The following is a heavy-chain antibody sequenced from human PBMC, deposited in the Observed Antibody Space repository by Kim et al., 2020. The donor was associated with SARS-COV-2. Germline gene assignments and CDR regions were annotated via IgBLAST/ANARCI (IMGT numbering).Heavy chain of an antibody. D-gene: IGHD6-13*01. CDR3: AKGRPSGIAAAGTRGTHFDY. Sequence: RFTISRDNSKNTLYLQMNSLRAEDTAVYYCAKGRPSGIAAAGTRGTHFDYWGQGTLVTVSS. V-gene: IGHV3-33*06. J-gene: IGHJ4*02.